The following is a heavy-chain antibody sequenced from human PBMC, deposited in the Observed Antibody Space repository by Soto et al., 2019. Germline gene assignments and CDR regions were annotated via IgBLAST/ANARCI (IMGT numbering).Heavy chain of an antibody. CDR2: ISTYSGNS. V-gene: IGHV1-18*01. J-gene: IGHJ4*02. CDR1: GYTFTTYG. Sequence: QVQLVQSGAEVKKPGASVKVSCKASGYTFTTYGISWVRQAPGQGLEWMAWISTYSGNSNYARELQGRVTVTTDTSTSKAYMELRSLTSDDTAVYFCVRDETKSCSGASCPYLDYWGQGTQVTVSS. D-gene: IGHD2-15*01. CDR3: VRDETKSCSGASCPYLDY.